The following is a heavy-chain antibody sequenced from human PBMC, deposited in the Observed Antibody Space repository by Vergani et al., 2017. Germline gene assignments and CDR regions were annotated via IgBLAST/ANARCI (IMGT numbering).Heavy chain of an antibody. CDR1: GFTFSHYS. CDR2: ISGNNDDL. V-gene: IGHV3-21*01. D-gene: IGHD1-14*01. Sequence: EVQMVESGGGLVKPGGSLRLSCVASGFTFSHYSMNWVRQAPGKGLEWVSAISGNNDDLYYAASVKGRFTISRDHAKNSLYLDMSSLRAEDPSVYYCARDERIDSEGTELDDWVQGTLVTVSS. J-gene: IGHJ4*02. CDR3: ARDERIDSEGTELDD.